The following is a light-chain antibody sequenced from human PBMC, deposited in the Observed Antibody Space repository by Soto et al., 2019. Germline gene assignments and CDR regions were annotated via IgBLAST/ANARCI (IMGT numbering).Light chain of an antibody. J-gene: IGKJ1*01. V-gene: IGKV3-20*01. CDR1: QSVSSSY. Sequence: EIVLTQSPGTLSLSPGERGTLSCRASQSVSSSYLVWYQQKPGQAPRLLIYGASSRATGIPDRFSGSGSGTDFTLSISRLEPEDFAVYYCQQYGSSPWTFGQGTKVEIK. CDR3: QQYGSSPWT. CDR2: GAS.